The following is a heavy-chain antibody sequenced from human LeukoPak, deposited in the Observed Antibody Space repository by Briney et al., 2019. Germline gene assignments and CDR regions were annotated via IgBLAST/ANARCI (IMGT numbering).Heavy chain of an antibody. CDR3: ARMGGYSGYATH. J-gene: IGHJ4*02. CDR2: IYSSGSA. D-gene: IGHD5-12*01. Sequence: SETLSLTCSVSGGSISPYYWSWIRQPPGKGLEWIGYIYSSGSANYNPSLKSRVTISVDTSKNHFSLKLSSVTAADTAVYYCARMGGYSGYATHWGQGTLVTASS. V-gene: IGHV4-59*08. CDR1: GGSISPYY.